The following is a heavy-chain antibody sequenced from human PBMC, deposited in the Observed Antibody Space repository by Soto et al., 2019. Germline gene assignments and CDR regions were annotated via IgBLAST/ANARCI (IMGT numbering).Heavy chain of an antibody. D-gene: IGHD1-1*01. CDR1: GGSISSYY. CDR2: IYYSGST. J-gene: IGHJ4*02. CDR3: ARGETGTTFDY. V-gene: IGHV4-59*01. Sequence: QVQLQESGPGLVKPSETLSLTCTVSGGSISSYYWSWIRQPPGKGLEWIGYIYYSGSTNHNPSLKSRVTISVDTSKNQFSLKLSSVTAADTAVYYCARGETGTTFDYWGQGTLVTVSS.